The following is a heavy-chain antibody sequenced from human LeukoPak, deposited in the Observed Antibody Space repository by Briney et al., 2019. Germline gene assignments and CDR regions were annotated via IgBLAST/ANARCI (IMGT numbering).Heavy chain of an antibody. CDR2: INHSGST. Sequence: KPPETLSLTCAVYGGSFSGYYWSWIRHPPGKGLEWIGEINHSGSTNYNQSLKSRLTISVDTSKNQFSLKLSSVTAADTAVYYCARGPHTGVNYYDSSGYYYWGQGTLVTVSS. CDR1: GGSFSGYY. D-gene: IGHD3-22*01. CDR3: ARGPHTGVNYYDSSGYYY. V-gene: IGHV4-34*01. J-gene: IGHJ4*02.